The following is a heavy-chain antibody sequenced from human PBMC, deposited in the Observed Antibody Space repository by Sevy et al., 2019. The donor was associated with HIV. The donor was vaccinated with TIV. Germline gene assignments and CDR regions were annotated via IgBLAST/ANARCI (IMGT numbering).Heavy chain of an antibody. J-gene: IGHJ4*02. Sequence: GGSLRLSCAASGFTFSRYGMHWVRQAPGKGLEWVAFIRYDGSTKYYTESLKGLFTIPRDNSKNTRYLQMNSLRTEDTAVYYCAKGPSPMITFGGVADYWGQGTLVTVSS. CDR3: AKGPSPMITFGGVADY. D-gene: IGHD3-16*01. V-gene: IGHV3-30*02. CDR2: IRYDGSTK. CDR1: GFTFSRYG.